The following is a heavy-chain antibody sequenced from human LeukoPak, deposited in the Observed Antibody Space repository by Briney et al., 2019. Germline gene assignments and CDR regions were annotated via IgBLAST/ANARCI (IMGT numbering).Heavy chain of an antibody. CDR1: GFIFSNYD. D-gene: IGHD7-27*01. CDR2: ISSSSSNI. J-gene: IGHJ4*02. CDR3: ARDPPGAHFDY. V-gene: IGHV3-21*05. Sequence: GGSLRLSCEASGFIFSNYDMRWVRQAPGKGLEWVSYISSSSSNIFYADSFKGRFTISRDNAQNSLYLQMNSLRVEDTAVYYCARDPPGAHFDYWGQGTLVTVSS.